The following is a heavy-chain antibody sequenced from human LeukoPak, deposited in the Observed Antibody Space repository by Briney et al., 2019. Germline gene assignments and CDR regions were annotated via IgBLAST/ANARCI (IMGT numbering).Heavy chain of an antibody. CDR3: ARDSSGIAAAGTTNDY. J-gene: IGHJ4*02. D-gene: IGHD6-13*01. Sequence: GGSLRLSCAASGFTFSSYSTNWVRQAPGKGLEWVSYISSSSSTIYYADSVKGRFTISRDNAKNSLYLQMNSLRAEDTAVYYCARDSSGIAAAGTTNDYWGQGTLVTVSS. CDR2: ISSSSSTI. CDR1: GFTFSSYS. V-gene: IGHV3-48*01.